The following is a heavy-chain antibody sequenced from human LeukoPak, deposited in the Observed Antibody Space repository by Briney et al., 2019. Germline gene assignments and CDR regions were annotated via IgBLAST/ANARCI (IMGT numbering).Heavy chain of an antibody. CDR3: ARGRYYLFNWFDP. Sequence: SETLSLTCAVYGGSFSGYYWSWIRQPPGKGLEWIGETNHSGSTNYNPSLKSRVTISVDTSKNQFSLKLSSVTAADTAVYYCARGRYYLFNWFDPWGQGTLVTVSS. CDR1: GGSFSGYY. V-gene: IGHV4-34*01. CDR2: TNHSGST. J-gene: IGHJ5*02. D-gene: IGHD3-3*02.